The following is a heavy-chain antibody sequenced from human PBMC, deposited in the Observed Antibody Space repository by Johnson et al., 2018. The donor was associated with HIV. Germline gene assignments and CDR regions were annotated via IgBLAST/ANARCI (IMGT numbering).Heavy chain of an antibody. CDR3: AQEGPLTVTTVMDACDI. D-gene: IGHD4-17*01. CDR1: AFTFSSYG. J-gene: IGHJ3*02. V-gene: IGHV3-30*18. CDR2: ISYDGSNK. Sequence: QVQLVESGGGGVQPGRSLRLSCAASAFTFSSYGMHWVRQAPGKGLEWVAVISYDGSNKYYADSVKGRFTISRDNSKNTLYLQMNSLRAEDTAVYYCAQEGPLTVTTVMDACDIWGQGTMVTVSS.